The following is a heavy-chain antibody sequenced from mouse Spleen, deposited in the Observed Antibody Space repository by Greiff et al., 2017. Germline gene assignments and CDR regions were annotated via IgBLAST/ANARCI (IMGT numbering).Heavy chain of an antibody. J-gene: IGHJ4*01. CDR3: ARGGYYDYYAMDY. CDR2: INPNNGGT. D-gene: IGHD2-3*01. V-gene: IGHV1-18*01. CDR1: GYTFTDYN. Sequence: VQLKQSGPELVKPGASVKIPCKASGYTFTDYNMDWVKQSHGKSLEWIGDINPNNGGTIYNQKFKGKATLTVDKSSSTAYMELRSLTSEDTAVYYCARGGYYDYYAMDYWGQGTSVTVSS.